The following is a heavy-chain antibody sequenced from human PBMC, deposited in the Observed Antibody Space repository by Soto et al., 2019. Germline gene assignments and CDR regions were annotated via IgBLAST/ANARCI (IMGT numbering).Heavy chain of an antibody. CDR2: IWSDGSNK. CDR3: ATDRGGSPFDY. V-gene: IGHV3-33*01. D-gene: IGHD1-26*01. CDR1: GFTFSRYG. Sequence: QVQLVESGGGVVQPGRSLRLSCSASGFTFSRYGMHWVRQAPGKGLEWVAVIWSDGSNKKYADSVKDRFTISRDNYKNTLYLQMNSLRAEDTAVYYCATDRGGSPFDYWVQGTLVTVSS. J-gene: IGHJ4*02.